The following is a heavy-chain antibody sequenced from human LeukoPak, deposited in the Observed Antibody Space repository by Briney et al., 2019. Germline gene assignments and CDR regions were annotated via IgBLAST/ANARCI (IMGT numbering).Heavy chain of an antibody. D-gene: IGHD3-22*01. CDR2: ISGSGGST. J-gene: IGHJ4*02. Sequence: PGGSLRLSCAASGFTFNSYAMSWVRQAPGKGLEWVSAISGSGGSTYYADSVKGRFTISRDNSKNTLYLQMNSLRAEDTAVYYCAKRGDYYDSSGLSVLYFDYWGQGTLVTVSS. V-gene: IGHV3-23*01. CDR3: AKRGDYYDSSGLSVLYFDY. CDR1: GFTFNSYA.